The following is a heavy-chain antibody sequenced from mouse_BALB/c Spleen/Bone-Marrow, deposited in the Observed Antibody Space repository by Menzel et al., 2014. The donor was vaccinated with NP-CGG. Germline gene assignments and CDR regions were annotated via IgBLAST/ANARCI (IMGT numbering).Heavy chain of an antibody. D-gene: IGHD1-2*01. CDR3: ARQGYYGYSDY. CDR1: GFDFSRYW. V-gene: IGHV4-1*02. J-gene: IGHJ2*01. Sequence: EVMLVESGGGLVQPGGSLKLSCAASGFDFSRYWMSWVRQAPGKGLEWIGEINPDSSTINYTPSLKDKFIISRDNAKNTLYLQMRKGRSEDTALYYCARQGYYGYSDYWGQGTTLTVSS. CDR2: INPDSSTI.